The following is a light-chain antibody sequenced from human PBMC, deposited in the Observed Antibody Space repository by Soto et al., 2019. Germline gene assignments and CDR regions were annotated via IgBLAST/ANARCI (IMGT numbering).Light chain of an antibody. Sequence: EIVLTQSPGTLSLSPGERATLSCRASQSVSSSSLAWYPQKPGQAPRLLIYGASSRATGIPDRFSGSGSGTDFTLTISRLEPEDVAVYYCQQYGSEPNTFGQGTKRAIK. CDR2: GAS. J-gene: IGKJ2*01. CDR3: QQYGSEPNT. CDR1: QSVSSSS. V-gene: IGKV3-20*01.